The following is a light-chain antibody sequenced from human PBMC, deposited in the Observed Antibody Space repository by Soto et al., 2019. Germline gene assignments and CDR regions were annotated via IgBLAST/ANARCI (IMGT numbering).Light chain of an antibody. CDR2: DAS. CDR3: QQRGKWPLT. Sequence: EIVLTQSPAILSVSPGERATLSCRASQSISSSLAWYQQKSGQSPRLLIYDASTRATGISARFSGSGSGTDFTLTISSLEPEDFAVYYCQQRGKWPLTFGGGTKVDVK. J-gene: IGKJ4*01. V-gene: IGKV3-11*01. CDR1: QSISSS.